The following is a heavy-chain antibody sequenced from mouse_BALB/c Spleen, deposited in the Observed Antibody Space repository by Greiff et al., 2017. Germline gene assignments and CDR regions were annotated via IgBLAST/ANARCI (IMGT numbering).Heavy chain of an antibody. Sequence: VQLQQSGPGLVAPSQSLSITCTVSGFSLTSYGVHWVRQPPGKGLEWLGVIWAGGSTNYNSALMSRLSISKDNSKSQVFLKMNSLQTDDTAMYYCARGLRLQYYAMDYWGQGTSVTVSS. J-gene: IGHJ4*01. CDR2: IWAGGST. D-gene: IGHD1-2*01. CDR1: GFSLTSYG. CDR3: ARGLRLQYYAMDY. V-gene: IGHV2-9*02.